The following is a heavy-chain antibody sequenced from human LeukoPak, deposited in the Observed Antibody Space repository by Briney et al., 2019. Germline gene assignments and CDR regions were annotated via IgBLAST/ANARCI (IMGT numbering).Heavy chain of an antibody. V-gene: IGHV1-8*03. CDR1: GYTFTSYD. CDR2: MNPNSANT. Sequence: GASVKVSCKASGYTFTSYDIDWVRQATGQGLEWMGWMNPNSANTGYAQKFQGRVTITRNTSISTTYMELSSLRFEDTAVYYCARGRERGSSSSFTDYWGQGTLVIVSS. D-gene: IGHD6-6*01. J-gene: IGHJ4*02. CDR3: ARGRERGSSSSFTDY.